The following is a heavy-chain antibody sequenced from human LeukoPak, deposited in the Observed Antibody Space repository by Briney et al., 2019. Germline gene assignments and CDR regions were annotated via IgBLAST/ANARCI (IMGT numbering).Heavy chain of an antibody. J-gene: IGHJ4*02. CDR2: ISGSGGST. CDR3: AKDREGSGSYYPDY. Sequence: GGSLRLSCAASGFTFSSYAMSWVRQAPGKGLEWVSVISGSGGSTYYADSVKGRFTISRGNSKNTLYLQMNSLRAEDTAVYYCAKDREGSGSYYPDYWGQGTLVTVSS. V-gene: IGHV3-23*01. CDR1: GFTFSSYA. D-gene: IGHD1-26*01.